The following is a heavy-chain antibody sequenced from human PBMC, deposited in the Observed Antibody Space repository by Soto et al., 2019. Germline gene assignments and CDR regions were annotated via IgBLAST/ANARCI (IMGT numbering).Heavy chain of an antibody. J-gene: IGHJ6*02. CDR1: GGTFSSYA. CDR2: IIPIFGTA. D-gene: IGHD1-26*01. V-gene: IGHV1-69*13. CDR3: ARDTKWELHLKDYHYGMAV. Sequence: SVKVSCKASGGTFSSYAISWVRQAPGQGLEWMGGIIPIFGTANYAQKFQGRVTITADESTSTAYMELSSLRSEDTAVYYCARDTKWELHLKDYHYGMAVWGQGTTVTVSS.